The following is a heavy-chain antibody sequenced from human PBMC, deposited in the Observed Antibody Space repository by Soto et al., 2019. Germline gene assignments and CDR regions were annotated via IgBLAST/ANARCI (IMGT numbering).Heavy chain of an antibody. CDR1: GFSLSTSGVG. J-gene: IGHJ4*02. V-gene: IGHV2-5*02. CDR2: IYWDDDK. D-gene: IGHD2-2*01. Sequence: QITVKAAGPTLGNPTQTLTLTCTFSGFSLSTSGVGVGWIRQPPGKAVEGFALIYWDDDKRYRPSLKSRLTITKDTSKEQVVLTLTNMDPVDTATYYCAHRGDRYCSSTSCYAPFDYWGQGTLVTVSS. CDR3: AHRGDRYCSSTSCYAPFDY.